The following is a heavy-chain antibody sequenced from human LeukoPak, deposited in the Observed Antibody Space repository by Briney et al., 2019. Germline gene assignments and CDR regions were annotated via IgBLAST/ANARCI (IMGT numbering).Heavy chain of an antibody. CDR3: ARDPSYSRGYYDY. V-gene: IGHV4-59*01. Sequence: SETLSLTCTVSGGSISGYYWTWLRQPPGKGLEWIGYLYYSGSTNYNPSPKSRVTISVDTSKNQVSLNLSSVTAADTAVYYCARDPSYSRGYYDYWGQGTLVTVSS. CDR1: GGSISGYY. CDR2: LYYSGST. D-gene: IGHD6-19*01. J-gene: IGHJ4*02.